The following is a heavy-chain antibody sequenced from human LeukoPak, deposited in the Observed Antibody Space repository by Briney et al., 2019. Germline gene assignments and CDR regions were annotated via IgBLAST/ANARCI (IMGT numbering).Heavy chain of an antibody. CDR1: GGSISSYS. J-gene: IGHJ5*02. Sequence: SETLSLTCTVSGGSISSYSWSWIRQPAGKGLEWIGRIYSSVTTNYNPSLNSRVTMSLDTSKNQFPLNLTSVTAADTAVYYCAREATQPSRWFDPWGQGTLVTVSS. D-gene: IGHD6-13*01. V-gene: IGHV4-4*07. CDR3: AREATQPSRWFDP. CDR2: IYSSVTT.